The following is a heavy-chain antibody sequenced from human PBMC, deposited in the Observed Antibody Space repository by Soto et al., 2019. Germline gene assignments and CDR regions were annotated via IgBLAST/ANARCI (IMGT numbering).Heavy chain of an antibody. CDR2: ISWNSGSI. CDR1: GFTFDDYA. V-gene: IGHV3-9*01. D-gene: IGHD5-18*01. CDR3: AKGQGYSYPSEFDY. Sequence: EVQLVESGGGLVQPGRSLRLSCAASGFTFDDYAMHWVRQAPGKGLEWVSGISWNSGSIGYADSVKGRFTISRDNAKNSLYLQMNSLRAEDTALYYCAKGQGYSYPSEFDYWGQGTLVTVSS. J-gene: IGHJ4*02.